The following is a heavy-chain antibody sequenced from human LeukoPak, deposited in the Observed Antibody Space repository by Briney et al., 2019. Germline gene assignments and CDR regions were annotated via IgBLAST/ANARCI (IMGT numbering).Heavy chain of an antibody. CDR2: IYPGDSDT. CDR3: ARHQNGDYSDASAF. Sequence: GESLKISCKGSGYSFTSYWIGWVRQMRGKGLEWMGIIYPGDSDTRYSPSFQGQVTISADKSISTAYLQWSSLKASDTAIYYCARHQNGDYSDASAFWGQGTMVSVSS. V-gene: IGHV5-51*01. D-gene: IGHD2-15*01. J-gene: IGHJ3*01. CDR1: GYSFTSYW.